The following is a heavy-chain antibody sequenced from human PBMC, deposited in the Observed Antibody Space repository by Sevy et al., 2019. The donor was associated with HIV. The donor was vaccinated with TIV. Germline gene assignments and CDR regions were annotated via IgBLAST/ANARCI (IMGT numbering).Heavy chain of an antibody. Sequence: GGSLRLSCAASGFTVSSNYMSWVHQAPGKGLEWVSLIYSGGTTYYADSVKGRFTISRDNSKNTLYLQMNSLRAEDTAVYYCARGNCSGGSCYRYYYYYYMDVWGTGTTVTVSS. CDR3: ARGNCSGGSCYRYYYYYYMDV. CDR2: IYSGGTT. D-gene: IGHD2-15*01. J-gene: IGHJ6*03. V-gene: IGHV3-53*01. CDR1: GFTVSSNY.